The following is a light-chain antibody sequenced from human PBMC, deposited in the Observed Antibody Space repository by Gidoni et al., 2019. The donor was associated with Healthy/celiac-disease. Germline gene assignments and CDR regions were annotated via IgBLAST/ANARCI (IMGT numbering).Light chain of an antibody. CDR3: QQRSNWRT. Sequence: EIVLIQSSATLPLSPGERAIPSCRASQSVSSYLVWYQQKPNQAPRLLLYDASNRTTGIPARFSNSGSGADFTLTISSLEPEDFAVYYCQQRSNWRTFGQGTKLEIK. J-gene: IGKJ2*01. CDR2: DAS. V-gene: IGKV3-11*01. CDR1: QSVSSY.